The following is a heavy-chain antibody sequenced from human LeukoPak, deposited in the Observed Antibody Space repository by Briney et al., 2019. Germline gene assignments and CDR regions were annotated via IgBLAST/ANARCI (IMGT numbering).Heavy chain of an antibody. CDR2: INNDGTTT. D-gene: IGHD6-19*01. Sequence: PGGSLRLSCAASGFTFSSYWMHWVRQAPGKGLVWVSRINNDGTTTVYADSVRGRFTISRDNAKNTLYLQMNSLRAEDTAVYYCARGTVAGKAPYWGQGTLVTVSS. CDR3: ARGTVAGKAPY. V-gene: IGHV3-74*01. CDR1: GFTFSSYW. J-gene: IGHJ4*02.